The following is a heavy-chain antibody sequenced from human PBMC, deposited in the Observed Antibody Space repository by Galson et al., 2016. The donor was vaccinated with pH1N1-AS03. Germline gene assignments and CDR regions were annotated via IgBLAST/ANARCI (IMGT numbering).Heavy chain of an antibody. V-gene: IGHV1-2*02. Sequence: SCKASGYAFTDYYMHLLRQAPGQGLERMAWINTDSGGTDYAQKFQGRVTMTRDASISTTYMELSSLRSDDTAVYYCVRGSPHSSSTNYAFEFWGRGTMVTVSS. CDR2: INTDSGGT. CDR1: GYAFTDYY. D-gene: IGHD6-13*01. CDR3: VRGSPHSSSTNYAFEF. J-gene: IGHJ3*01.